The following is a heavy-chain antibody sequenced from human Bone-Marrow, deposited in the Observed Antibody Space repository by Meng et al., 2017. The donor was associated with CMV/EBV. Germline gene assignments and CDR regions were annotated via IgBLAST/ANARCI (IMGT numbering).Heavy chain of an antibody. CDR2: IYYSGST. CDR1: GGSISSSSYY. Sequence: SETLSLTCTVSGGSISSSSYYWGWIRQPPGKGLEWIGSIYYSGSTYYNPSLKSRVTISGDTSKNQFSLKLSSVTAADTAVYYCARAVRFSRIVATIAYWGQGTLVTGSS. V-gene: IGHV4-39*07. J-gene: IGHJ4*02. CDR3: ARAVRFSRIVATIAY. D-gene: IGHD5-12*01.